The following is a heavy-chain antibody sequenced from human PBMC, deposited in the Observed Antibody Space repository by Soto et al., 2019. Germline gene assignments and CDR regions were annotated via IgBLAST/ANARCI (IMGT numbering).Heavy chain of an antibody. CDR3: ARHRVGYCSGGSCYSDNWFDP. CDR2: IYYSGST. D-gene: IGHD2-15*01. J-gene: IGHJ5*02. CDR1: GGSISSSSYY. V-gene: IGHV4-39*01. Sequence: LLQLPETLSLTCTVSGGSISSSSYYWGWIRQPPGKGLEWIGSIYYSGSTYYNPSLKSRVTISVDTSKNQFSLKLSSVTAADTAVYYCARHRVGYCSGGSCYSDNWFDPWGQGTLVTVSS.